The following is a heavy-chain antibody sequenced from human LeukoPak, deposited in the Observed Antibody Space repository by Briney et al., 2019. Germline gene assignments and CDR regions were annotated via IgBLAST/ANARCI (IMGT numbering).Heavy chain of an antibody. V-gene: IGHV4-4*02. D-gene: IGHD6-19*01. J-gene: IGHJ4*02. CDR3: ASTSLEAGTIDY. CDR2: IYHSGST. Sequence: SETLSLTCAVSGGSISSSNWWGWVRQPPGKGLEWIGEIYHSGSTNYNPSLKSRVTISVDKSKNQFSLKLSSVTAADTAVYYCASTSLEAGTIDYWGQGTLVTVSS. CDR1: GGSISSSNW.